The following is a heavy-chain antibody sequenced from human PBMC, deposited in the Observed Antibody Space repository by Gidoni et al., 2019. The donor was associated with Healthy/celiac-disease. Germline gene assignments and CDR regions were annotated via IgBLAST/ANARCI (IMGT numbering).Heavy chain of an antibody. Sequence: QLQLQESGPGLVKPSETLSLTCTVSGGSISSRSYYWGWIRQPPGKGLEWIGSIYYSGITYYNPSLKSRVTISVDTSKNQFSLKLSSVTAADTAVYYCARHSDAFDIWGQGTMVTVSS. CDR2: IYYSGIT. J-gene: IGHJ3*02. V-gene: IGHV4-39*01. CDR1: GGSISSRSYY. CDR3: ARHSDAFDI.